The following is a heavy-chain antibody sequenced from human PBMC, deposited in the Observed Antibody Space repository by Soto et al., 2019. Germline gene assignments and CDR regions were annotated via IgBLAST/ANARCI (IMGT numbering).Heavy chain of an antibody. V-gene: IGHV3-30-3*01. CDR1: GFTFSSYS. D-gene: IGHD6-6*01. Sequence: LRLSCAASGFTFSSYSMHWVRQAPCKGLEWVAVISYDGSNKYYADSVKGRFTISRDNSKNTLYLQMNSLRAEDTAVYYCARSSYSSSSSPMDVWGQGTTVTVSS. CDR2: ISYDGSNK. J-gene: IGHJ6*02. CDR3: ARSSYSSSSSPMDV.